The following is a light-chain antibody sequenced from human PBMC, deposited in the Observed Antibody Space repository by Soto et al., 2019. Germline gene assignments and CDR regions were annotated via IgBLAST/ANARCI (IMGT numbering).Light chain of an antibody. CDR3: QSADSSDTGV. J-gene: IGLJ2*01. V-gene: IGLV3-25*03. Sequence: SYELTQPPSVSVSPGQTARITCSGDALPKQYAYWYQQKPGQAPVLVIYKDSERPSGIPERFSGSSSGTTVTLTISGVQAEDEADYYCQSADSSDTGVFGGGTKLTGL. CDR1: ALPKQY. CDR2: KDS.